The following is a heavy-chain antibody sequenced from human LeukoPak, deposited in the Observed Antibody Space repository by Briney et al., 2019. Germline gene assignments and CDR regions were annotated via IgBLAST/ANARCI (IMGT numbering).Heavy chain of an antibody. V-gene: IGHV4-39*07. Sequence: SETLSPTCTVSGGSISSSSYYWGWIRQPPGKGLEWIGSIYYSGSTYYNPSLKSRVTISVDTSKNQFSLKLSSVTAADTAVYYCARESGVTMIVVLIHDAFDIWGQGTMVTVSS. J-gene: IGHJ3*02. CDR3: ARESGVTMIVVLIHDAFDI. CDR1: GGSISSSSYY. CDR2: IYYSGST. D-gene: IGHD3-22*01.